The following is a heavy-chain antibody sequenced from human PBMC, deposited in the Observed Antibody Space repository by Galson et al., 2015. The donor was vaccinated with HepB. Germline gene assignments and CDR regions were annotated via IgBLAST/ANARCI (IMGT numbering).Heavy chain of an antibody. V-gene: IGHV3-15*01. Sequence: SLRLSCAASGFTFSNAWMSWVRQAPGKGLEWVGRIKSKTDGGTTDYAAPVKGRFTISRDDSKNTLYLQMNSLKTEDTAVYYCTTDPTPLYWSGYYTGRIGYWGQGTLVTVSS. J-gene: IGHJ4*02. CDR3: TTDPTPLYWSGYYTGRIGY. D-gene: IGHD3-3*01. CDR2: IKSKTDGGTT. CDR1: GFTFSNAW.